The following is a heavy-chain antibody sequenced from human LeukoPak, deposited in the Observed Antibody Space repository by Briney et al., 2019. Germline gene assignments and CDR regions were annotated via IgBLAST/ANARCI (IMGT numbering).Heavy chain of an antibody. CDR3: ARGKIEMGAFDI. V-gene: IGHV1-18*01. Sequence: ASVKVSCKASGYTFTSYGISWVRQAPGQGLEGMGWISTYNGNTNYAQKLPDRVKMTTDTSTSTAYMELRSLRSDDTAVYYCARGKIEMGAFDIWGQGTMVTVSS. J-gene: IGHJ3*02. CDR1: GYTFTSYG. D-gene: IGHD5-24*01. CDR2: ISTYNGNT.